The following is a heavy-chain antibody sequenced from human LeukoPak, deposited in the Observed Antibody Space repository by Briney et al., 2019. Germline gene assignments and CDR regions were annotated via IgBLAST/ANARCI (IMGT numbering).Heavy chain of an antibody. CDR2: IKGDGSEK. V-gene: IGHV3-7*01. J-gene: IGHJ2*01. CDR1: GFTFNTVW. D-gene: IGHD6-19*01. CDR3: ARLGYASAWSYWYFDL. Sequence: GGSLRLSCAASGFTFNTVWMTWVRQAPGKGLEWVANIKGDGSEKSYADSVRGRFTISRDNAQNSLFLQMNMLRVEDTAIYYCARLGYASAWSYWYFDLWGRGTLVTVSS.